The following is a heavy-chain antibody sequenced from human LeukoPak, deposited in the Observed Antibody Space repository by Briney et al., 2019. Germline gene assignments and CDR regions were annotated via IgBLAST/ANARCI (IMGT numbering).Heavy chain of an antibody. CDR3: AKGLGRYYYYYGMDV. CDR2: ISYDGSNK. D-gene: IGHD3-10*01. Sequence: GGSLRLSCAASGFTFSSYSMNWVRQAPGKGLEWVAVISYDGSNKYYADSVKGRFTISRDNSKNTLYLQMNSLRAEDTAVYYCAKGLGRYYYYYGMDVWGQGTTVTVSS. J-gene: IGHJ6*02. V-gene: IGHV3-30*18. CDR1: GFTFSSYS.